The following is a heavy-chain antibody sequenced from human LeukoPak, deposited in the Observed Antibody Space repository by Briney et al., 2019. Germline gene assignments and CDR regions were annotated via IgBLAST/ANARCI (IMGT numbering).Heavy chain of an antibody. J-gene: IGHJ5*02. CDR3: ARTSEDCSGGSCYGNWFDP. CDR2: ISSSGSTI. D-gene: IGHD2-15*01. CDR1: GFTFSSYE. Sequence: GGSLRLSCAASGFTFSSYEMNWARQAPGKGLEWVSYISSSGSTIYYADSVKGRFTISRDNAKNSLYLQMNSLRAEDTAVYYCARTSEDCSGGSCYGNWFDPWGQGTLVTVSS. V-gene: IGHV3-48*03.